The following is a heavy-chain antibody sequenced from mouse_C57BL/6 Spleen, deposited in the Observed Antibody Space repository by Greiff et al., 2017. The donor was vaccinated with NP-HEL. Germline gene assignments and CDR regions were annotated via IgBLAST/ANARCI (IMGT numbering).Heavy chain of an antibody. V-gene: IGHV1-55*01. CDR2: IYPGRRST. Sequence: QVQLQQPGAELVKPGASVKMSCKASGYTFTSYWITWVKPRPGPGPAWIGAIYPGRRSTNSTEKFKSTAPLTVDPSSTPAYMRLSSLTSEDSAVYYCARRLLRQNCDYWGQGTTLTVSA. CDR3: ARRLLRQNCDY. D-gene: IGHD1-2*01. J-gene: IGHJ2*01. CDR1: GYTFTSYW.